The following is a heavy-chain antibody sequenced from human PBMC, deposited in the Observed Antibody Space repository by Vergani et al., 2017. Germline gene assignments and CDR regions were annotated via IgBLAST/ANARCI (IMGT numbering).Heavy chain of an antibody. CDR1: GGTFSSYA. D-gene: IGHD3-10*01. Sequence: QVQLVQSGAEVKKPGSSVKVSCKASGGTFSSYAISWVRQAPGQGLEWMGGIIPIFGTANYAQKFQGRVTITADESTSPAYMELSSLRSEDTAVYYCARADTNYYGSGSLNYWGQGTLVTVSS. J-gene: IGHJ4*02. CDR2: IIPIFGTA. CDR3: ARADTNYYGSGSLNY. V-gene: IGHV1-69*12.